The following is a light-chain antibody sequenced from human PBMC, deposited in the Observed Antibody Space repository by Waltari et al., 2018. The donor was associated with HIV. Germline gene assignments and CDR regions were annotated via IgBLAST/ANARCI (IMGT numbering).Light chain of an antibody. CDR1: QDIGSS. V-gene: IGKV1-5*03. Sequence: DIQMTQSPSTLSASLGHRVTITCRASQDIGSSLAWYRQKPGNPPKLLIYKASTLRPGVPSRFSGSGSGTEFTLTINSLQPDDFATYLCQQYETYYTFGQGTKLEI. CDR2: KAS. CDR3: QQYETYYT. J-gene: IGKJ2*01.